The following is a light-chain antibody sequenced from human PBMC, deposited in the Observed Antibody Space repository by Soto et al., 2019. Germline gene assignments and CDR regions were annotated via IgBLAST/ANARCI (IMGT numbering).Light chain of an antibody. V-gene: IGKV3-15*01. CDR3: QQYNNWPPRIT. Sequence: EIVMTQSPATLSVSPGERATLSCRASQSVSSNLAWYQQKPGQAPRLLIYGASTRATGIPARFSGSASGTEFTLTISSLQSEDFAVYYCQQYNNWPPRITFGQGTRLEIK. J-gene: IGKJ5*01. CDR2: GAS. CDR1: QSVSSN.